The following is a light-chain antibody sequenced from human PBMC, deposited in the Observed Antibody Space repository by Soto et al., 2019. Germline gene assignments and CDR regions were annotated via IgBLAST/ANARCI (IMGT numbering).Light chain of an antibody. J-gene: IGLJ2*01. V-gene: IGLV2-14*01. CDR1: SSDVGGYKY. CDR2: EVS. CDR3: CSYTSSSTRVV. Sequence: QSALTQPASVSGSPGQSITISCTGTSSDVGGYKYVSWYQQHPGKAPKLMIYEVSTRPSGVSYRFSASKSGNTASLTISGLQAEDEADYYCCSYTSSSTRVVFGGGTKLTVL.